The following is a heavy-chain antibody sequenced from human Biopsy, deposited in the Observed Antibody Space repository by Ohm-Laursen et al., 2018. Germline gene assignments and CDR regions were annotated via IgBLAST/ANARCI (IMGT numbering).Heavy chain of an antibody. CDR1: GFSFSDYH. D-gene: IGHD4-23*01. CDR2: ISGGGTI. V-gene: IGHV3-11*01. Sequence: SLRLSCSASGFSFSDYHMRWIRQAPGRGLEWVSYISGGGTIYYGDSINGRVTISRDNAKNSLYLQMHSLRAEDTAVYYCARDTRWSPYSMDVWGQGTTVTVSS. J-gene: IGHJ6*02. CDR3: ARDTRWSPYSMDV.